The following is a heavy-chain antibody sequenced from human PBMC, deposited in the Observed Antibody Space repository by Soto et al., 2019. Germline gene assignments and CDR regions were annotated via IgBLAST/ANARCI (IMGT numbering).Heavy chain of an antibody. J-gene: IGHJ3*02. CDR1: GFSFSDHY. CDR3: FRVCPGGAFDI. D-gene: IGHD3-10*02. V-gene: IGHV3-72*01. CDR2: IRNKANGDTT. Sequence: EVQLVESGGGLVQPGGSLTLSCTASGFSFSDHYMDWARQAPGNGLEWVGRIRNKANGDTTGVAESVRGRFAISRDDSKNSLYRQMNRLKTEDTAVYYCFRVCPGGAFDIRGHGTRVTVSS.